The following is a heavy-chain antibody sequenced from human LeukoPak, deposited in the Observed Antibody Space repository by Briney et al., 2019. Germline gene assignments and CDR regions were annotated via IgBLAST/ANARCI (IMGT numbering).Heavy chain of an antibody. J-gene: IGHJ6*04. D-gene: IGHD5-18*01. V-gene: IGHV3-33*01. CDR1: GFTFSSYG. Sequence: AGRSLRLSCAASGFTFSSYGMHWVRQAPGKGLEWVAVIWYDGSNKYYADSVKGRFTISRDNSKNTLYLQMNSLRAEDTAVYYCARGPGYSYGVLGYYGMDVWGKGTTVTVSS. CDR3: ARGPGYSYGVLGYYGMDV. CDR2: IWYDGSNK.